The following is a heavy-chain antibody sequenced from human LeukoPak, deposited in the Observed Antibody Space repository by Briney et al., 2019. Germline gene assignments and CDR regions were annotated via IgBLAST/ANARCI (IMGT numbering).Heavy chain of an antibody. D-gene: IGHD6-6*01. Sequence: PSETLSLTCTVSGGSISSSGYYWGWIRQSPGKGLEWIGTIYYSGSTDYNPSLKSRVTMSVDTSKNQFSLKLSSVTAADTAVYYCARASDPRYYYYGMDVWGQGTTVTVSS. CDR1: GGSISSSGYY. J-gene: IGHJ6*02. V-gene: IGHV4-39*01. CDR2: IYYSGST. CDR3: ARASDPRYYYYGMDV.